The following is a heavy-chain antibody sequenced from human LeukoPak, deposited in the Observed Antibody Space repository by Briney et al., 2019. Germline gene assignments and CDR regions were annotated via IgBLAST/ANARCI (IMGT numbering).Heavy chain of an antibody. CDR3: AKVSGHDFWSGYSWVFDY. CDR2: ISGSGGST. V-gene: IGHV3-23*01. J-gene: IGHJ4*02. Sequence: GGSLRLSCAASGFTFSSYGMNWARQAPGKGLEWVSAISGSGGSTCYADSVKGRFTISRDNSKNTLYLQMNSLRAEDTAVYYCAKVSGHDFWSGYSWVFDYWGQGTLVTVSS. CDR1: GFTFSSYG. D-gene: IGHD3-3*01.